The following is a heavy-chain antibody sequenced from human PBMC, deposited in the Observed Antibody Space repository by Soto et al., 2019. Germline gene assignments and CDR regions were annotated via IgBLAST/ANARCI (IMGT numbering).Heavy chain of an antibody. CDR1: GFTFSSYA. CDR3: ARDFPQYCSHGVCLTAFDAFDI. Sequence: PGGSLRRSCAVSGFTFSSYAMHWVRQAPGKGLELVAALSFDGNNNYYADSVKGRFTISRDNSKNTLHLQMSSLRTEDTAGYYWARDFPQYCSHGVCLTAFDAFDIWGQGTKVTVSS. J-gene: IGHJ3*02. CDR2: LSFDGNNN. V-gene: IGHV3-30-3*01. D-gene: IGHD2-8*01.